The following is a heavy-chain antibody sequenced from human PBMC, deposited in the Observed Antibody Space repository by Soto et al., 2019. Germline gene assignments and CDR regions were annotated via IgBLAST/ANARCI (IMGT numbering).Heavy chain of an antibody. CDR2: INHSGST. V-gene: IGHV4-34*01. CDR1: GGSFSGYY. J-gene: IGHJ5*02. D-gene: IGHD3-3*01. Sequence: SETLSLTCAVYGGSFSGYYWSWIRQPPGKGLEWIGEINHSGSTNYNPSLKSRVTISVDTSKNQFSLKLSSVTAADTAVYYCARKITIFGVVIPRFAPCGQGTLVTVSS. CDR3: ARKITIFGVVIPRFAP.